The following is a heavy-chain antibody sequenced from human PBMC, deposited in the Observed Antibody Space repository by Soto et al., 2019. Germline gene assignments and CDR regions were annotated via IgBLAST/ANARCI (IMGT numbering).Heavy chain of an antibody. CDR2: ISAYNGNT. Sequence: ASVKVSCKASGYTFTSYGISWVRQAPGQGLEWMGWISAYNGNTNYAQKLQGRVTVTTDTSTSTAYMELRSLRSDDTAVYYCARDEGYSYGYGYYYYGMDVWGQGTTVTVSS. D-gene: IGHD5-18*01. CDR3: ARDEGYSYGYGYYYYGMDV. V-gene: IGHV1-18*04. CDR1: GYTFTSYG. J-gene: IGHJ6*02.